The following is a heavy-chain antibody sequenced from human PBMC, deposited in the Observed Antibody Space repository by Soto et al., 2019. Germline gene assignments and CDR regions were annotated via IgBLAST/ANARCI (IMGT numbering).Heavy chain of an antibody. CDR2: IWCDGSNK. CDR3: ARDLYRSTSWYGDFDY. V-gene: IGHV3-33*01. D-gene: IGHD6-13*01. J-gene: IGHJ4*02. CDR1: GFTFGSYA. Sequence: GGSLRLSCAASGFTFGSYAMHWVRQAPGKGLEWVAIIWCDGSNKYYAGSVKGRFTISRDDSKNTLYLQMNSLRAEDTAVYYCARDLYRSTSWYGDFDYWGQGTLVTVYS.